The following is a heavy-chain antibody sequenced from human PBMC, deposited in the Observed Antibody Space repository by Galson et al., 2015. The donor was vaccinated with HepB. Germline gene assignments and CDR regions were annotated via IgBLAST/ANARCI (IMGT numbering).Heavy chain of an antibody. CDR1: GFTFSGSA. D-gene: IGHD6-13*01. CDR2: IRSEASNYAT. Sequence: SLRLSCAASGFTFSGSAIHWVRQTSGKGLEWVGRIRSEASNYATAYSASLRGRFTISRDDSKNTAYLHMKSLKTEDTAVYYCIRMADLSGYSSSWGQGTLVTVSS. CDR3: IRMADLSGYSSS. V-gene: IGHV3-73*01. J-gene: IGHJ4*02.